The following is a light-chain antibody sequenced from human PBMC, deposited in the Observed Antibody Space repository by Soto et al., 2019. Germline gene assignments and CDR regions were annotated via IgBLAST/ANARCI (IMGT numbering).Light chain of an antibody. CDR3: QQYASSWT. CDR2: GAS. J-gene: IGKJ1*01. V-gene: IGKV3-20*01. Sequence: EIVLTQSPGTLSLSPCDRAALSSRASQSVSSFYLAWYQQKTGQAPRLLIYGASSRATGIPDRFSGSGSGTDFTLSISRLEPEDFAVYYCQQYASSWTFGQGTKVDI. CDR1: QSVSSFY.